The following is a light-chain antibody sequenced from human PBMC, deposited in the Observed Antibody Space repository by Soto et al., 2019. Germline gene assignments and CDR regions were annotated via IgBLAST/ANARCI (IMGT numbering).Light chain of an antibody. CDR3: LQYNTYSST. V-gene: IGKV1-5*01. CDR2: DAS. J-gene: IGKJ1*01. CDR1: QSISSW. Sequence: IQMTQYTSSLSASVGDRVTITFRASQSISSWLAWYQQKPGKAPKLLIYDASSLESGVPSRSTGSGSRPNLTLTLSSLQPDDFAPYSCLQYNTYSSTFGHGTKLDIK.